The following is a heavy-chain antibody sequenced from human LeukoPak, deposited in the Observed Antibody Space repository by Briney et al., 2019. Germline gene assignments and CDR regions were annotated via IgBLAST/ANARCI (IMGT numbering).Heavy chain of an antibody. CDR1: GFTFSEYY. CDR2: ISSSSNTV. D-gene: IGHD1-26*01. V-gene: IGHV3-11*04. CDR3: ARRAMGATSFDY. Sequence: GGSLRLSCAASGFTFSEYYMTWVRQAPGKGLEWVSYISSSSNTVYYADSVKGRLIVSRDNAKNSLYLQMNNLRAEDTAVYYCARRAMGATSFDYWGQGTLVTVSS. J-gene: IGHJ4*02.